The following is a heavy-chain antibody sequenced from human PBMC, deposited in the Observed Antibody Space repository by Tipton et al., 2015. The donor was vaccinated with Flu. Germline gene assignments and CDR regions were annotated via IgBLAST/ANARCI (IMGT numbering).Heavy chain of an antibody. J-gene: IGHJ4*02. V-gene: IGHV4-59*12. CDR2: TYSNGDT. CDR3: ARGARSSSSPFDY. D-gene: IGHD6-6*01. Sequence: TLSLTCTVSGGSISGYYWNWIRQSPGRGLEWIGYTYSNGDTEYNPPLKSRVTISVGTSGDHLSLKVTSVTAADTAVYFCARGARSSSSPFDYWGQGTQVTVSA. CDR1: GGSISGYY.